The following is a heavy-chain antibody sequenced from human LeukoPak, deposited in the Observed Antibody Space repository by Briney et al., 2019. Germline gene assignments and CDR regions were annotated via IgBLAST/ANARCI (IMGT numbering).Heavy chain of an antibody. CDR2: IIPIFGTA. V-gene: IGHV1-69*05. CDR1: GGTFSSYA. CDR3: ARDRGPYGSGSYCWFDP. D-gene: IGHD3-10*01. Sequence: SVKVSCKASGGTFSSYAISLVRQAPGQGLEWMGGIIPIFGTANYAQKFQGRVTITTDESTSTAYMELSSLRSEDTAVYYCARDRGPYGSGSYCWFDPWGQGTLVTVSS. J-gene: IGHJ5*02.